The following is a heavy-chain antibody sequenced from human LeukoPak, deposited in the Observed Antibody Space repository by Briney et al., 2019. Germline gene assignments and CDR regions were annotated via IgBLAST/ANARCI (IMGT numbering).Heavy chain of an antibody. V-gene: IGHV3-53*01. Sequence: HPGGSLRLSCAASGFTVSSNYMTWVRQAPGKGLEWVSIIYSGGSTSYADSVKGRFTISRDNSKNTLYLQMNSLRAEDTAVYYCAKEDTVTTLVGYYYYGMDVWGQGTTVTVSS. D-gene: IGHD4-17*01. CDR3: AKEDTVTTLVGYYYYGMDV. CDR2: IYSGGST. J-gene: IGHJ6*02. CDR1: GFTVSSNY.